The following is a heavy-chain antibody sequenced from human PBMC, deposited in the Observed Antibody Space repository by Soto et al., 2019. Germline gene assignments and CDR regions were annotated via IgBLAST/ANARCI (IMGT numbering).Heavy chain of an antibody. CDR2: IYYSGST. Sequence: QVQLQESGPGLVKPSETLSLTCTVSGGSISSYYWSWIRQPPGKGLEWIGYIYYSGSTNYNPSLKSRVTISVDTSKTQFSLKLRSVPAAHTAVYYCARLQPHPFDYWGQGTLVTVSS. CDR3: ARLQPHPFDY. J-gene: IGHJ4*02. V-gene: IGHV4-59*08. D-gene: IGHD2-2*01. CDR1: GGSISSYY.